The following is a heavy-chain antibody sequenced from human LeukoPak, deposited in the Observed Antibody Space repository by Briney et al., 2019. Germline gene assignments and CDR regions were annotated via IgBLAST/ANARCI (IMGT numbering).Heavy chain of an antibody. CDR2: IWYDGSNK. J-gene: IGHJ4*02. CDR3: ARDFHSHSYDY. CDR1: GFPFSHSG. Sequence: GGSLRLSCAASGFPFSHSGMHWVRQAPGKGLEWVAVIWYDGSNKYYADSVKGRFTISRDNSKNTLYLQMNSLRAEDTAVYYCARDFHSHSYDYWGQGTLVTVSS. V-gene: IGHV3-33*01. D-gene: IGHD5-18*01.